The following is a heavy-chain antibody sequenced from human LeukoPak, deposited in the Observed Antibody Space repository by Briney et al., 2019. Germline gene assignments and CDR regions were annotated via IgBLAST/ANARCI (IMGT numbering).Heavy chain of an antibody. Sequence: ASVKVSCKASGYTFTSYGISWVRQAPGQGLEWMGWISAYNGNTNYAQKLQGRVTMTTDTSTSTAYMELSSLRSDDTAVYYCARLDITYRRDRLRYDVYDWGQGTLVTVSS. D-gene: IGHD1-14*01. CDR1: GYTFTSYG. J-gene: IGHJ4*02. CDR3: ARLDITYRRDRLRYDVYD. V-gene: IGHV1-18*01. CDR2: ISAYNGNT.